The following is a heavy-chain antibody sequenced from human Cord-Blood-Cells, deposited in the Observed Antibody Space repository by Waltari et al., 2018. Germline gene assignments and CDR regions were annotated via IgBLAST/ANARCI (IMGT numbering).Heavy chain of an antibody. CDR3: AGESKLGGSGYWYFDL. D-gene: IGHD7-27*01. CDR1: GDSVSSNSAA. J-gene: IGHJ2*01. CDR2: TYYRSKWYN. V-gene: IGHV6-1*01. Sequence: QVQLQQSGPGLVKPSQTLSLTCAISGDSVSSNSAAWNWIRQYPSRGLEWLGRTYYRSKWYNDYAGSVKSRITINPDTSKNQFSLQLNSVTPEDTAVYYCAGESKLGGSGYWYFDLWGRGTLVTVSS.